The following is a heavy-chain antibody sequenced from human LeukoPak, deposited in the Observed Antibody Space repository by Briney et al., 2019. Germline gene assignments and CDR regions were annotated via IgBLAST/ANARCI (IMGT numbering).Heavy chain of an antibody. CDR1: GYTFTSYD. J-gene: IGHJ4*02. Sequence: GASVKVSCKASGYTFTSYDISWVRQATGQGLEWMGWMNPNSGNTGYAQKFQGRVTITRNTSISTAYMELSSLRSEDTAVYYCARDRDIVATNFDYWGQGTLVTVSS. CDR3: ARDRDIVATNFDY. CDR2: MNPNSGNT. D-gene: IGHD5-12*01. V-gene: IGHV1-8*03.